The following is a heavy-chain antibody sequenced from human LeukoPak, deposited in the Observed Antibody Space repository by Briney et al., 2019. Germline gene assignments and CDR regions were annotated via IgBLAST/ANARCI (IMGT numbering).Heavy chain of an antibody. CDR1: GFTFSSYG. D-gene: IGHD3-3*01. CDR3: ARENYDFWSGYLAYYYYMDV. CDR2: IWYDGSNK. V-gene: IGHV3-33*01. J-gene: IGHJ6*03. Sequence: GGSLRLSCAASGFTFSSYGMHWVRQAPGKGLEWVAVIWYDGSNKYYADSVKGRFTISRDNSKNTLYLQMNSLRAEDTAAYYCARENYDFWSGYLAYYYYMDVWGKGTTVTVSS.